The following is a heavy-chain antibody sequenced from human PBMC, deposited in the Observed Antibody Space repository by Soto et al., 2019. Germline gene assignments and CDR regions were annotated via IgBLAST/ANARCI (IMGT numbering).Heavy chain of an antibody. J-gene: IGHJ3*02. D-gene: IGHD3-10*01. Sequence: SETLSLTCAVSGGSISSGGYSWSWIRQPPGKGLEWIGYIYHSGRTYYNPSLKSRVTISVDRSKNQFSLTVSSVTAADTAVYYCARRYGSAFDIWGQGTMVTVSS. CDR2: IYHSGRT. CDR1: GGSISSGGYS. V-gene: IGHV4-30-2*01. CDR3: ARRYGSAFDI.